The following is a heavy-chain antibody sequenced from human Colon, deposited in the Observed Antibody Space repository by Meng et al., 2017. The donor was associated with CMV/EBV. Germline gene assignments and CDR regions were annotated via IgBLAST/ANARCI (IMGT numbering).Heavy chain of an antibody. CDR1: GGSLSSYY. Sequence: SETLSLTCTVSGGSLSSYYWSWIRQPPGKGREWIGYIYYSGSTNYNPSLKSRVTISVDTSKNQFSLKLSSVTAADTTGYYCARVGCSSATCYRRNAFDIWGQGTMVTVSS. D-gene: IGHD2-2*02. CDR2: IYYSGST. V-gene: IGHV4-59*01. CDR3: ARVGCSSATCYRRNAFDI. J-gene: IGHJ3*02.